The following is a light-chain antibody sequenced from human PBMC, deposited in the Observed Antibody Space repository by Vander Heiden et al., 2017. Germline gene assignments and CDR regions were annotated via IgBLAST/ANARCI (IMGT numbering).Light chain of an antibody. CDR2: GAS. Sequence: EIVLTQSPGTLSLSPGERATLSCRASQSVSSSYLAWYQQKPGQAPRLLIYGASSRATGIPDRFSGSGSGTDFTLTISGLEPEDFAVYYCQQDGSSPWTFGQGTKVEIK. CDR3: QQDGSSPWT. J-gene: IGKJ1*01. CDR1: QSVSSSY. V-gene: IGKV3-20*01.